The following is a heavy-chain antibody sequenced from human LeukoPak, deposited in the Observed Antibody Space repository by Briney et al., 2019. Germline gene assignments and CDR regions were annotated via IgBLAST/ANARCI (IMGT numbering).Heavy chain of an antibody. D-gene: IGHD6-13*01. CDR1: GFIFGDYV. CDR3: TRNRSLDYFDY. Sequence: GGSLRLSCTTSGFIFGDYVMSWFRQAPGQGLEWVGFIRSKAFGGTTEYAASVKGRFTISRDDSKGVAYLQMNSLKTEDIAMYYCTRNRSLDYFDYWGQGTLVTVSS. CDR2: IRSKAFGGTT. V-gene: IGHV3-49*03. J-gene: IGHJ4*02.